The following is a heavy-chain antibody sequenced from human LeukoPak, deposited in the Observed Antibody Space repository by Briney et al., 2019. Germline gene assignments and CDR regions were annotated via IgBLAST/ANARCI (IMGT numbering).Heavy chain of an antibody. D-gene: IGHD3-3*01. Sequence: GGSLRLSCELSGIIFSTYAMNWVRQAPGKGLEWISYISGSSSGSTSIIHYADSVKGRSTISRDKAKNSLHLQMDSLSAEDTAVYYCGRDFWSGYYTEDWGQGALVIVSS. CDR3: GRDFWSGYYTED. CDR2: ISGSSSGSTSII. V-gene: IGHV3-48*01. CDR1: GIIFSTYA. J-gene: IGHJ4*02.